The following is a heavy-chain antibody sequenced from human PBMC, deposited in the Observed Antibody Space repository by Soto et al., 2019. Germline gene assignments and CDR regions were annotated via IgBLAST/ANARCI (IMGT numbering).Heavy chain of an antibody. Sequence: SETLSLTCAVSGGSVTSNKWWTSVRQPPGQGLEWIWEIYRTGSTNYNPSLKSRGTISLDKSENQFSLKVTSLTAADTAVYYCASRDPGTGVDYWGQGTLVTVSS. V-gene: IGHV4-4*02. CDR2: IYRTGST. D-gene: IGHD2-8*02. CDR1: GGSVTSNKW. J-gene: IGHJ4*02. CDR3: ASRDPGTGVDY.